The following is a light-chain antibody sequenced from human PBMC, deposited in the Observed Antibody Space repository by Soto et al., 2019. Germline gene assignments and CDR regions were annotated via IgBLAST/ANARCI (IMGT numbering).Light chain of an antibody. CDR2: AAS. CDR1: QSISNY. V-gene: IGKV1-39*01. J-gene: IGKJ4*02. CDR3: QQSYHTLPLT. Sequence: DTQMTQSPSSLSASVGDRVTITCRASQSISNYVNWYQQRPGKAPKLLIYAASNLHSGVPSRFSGSGSGRDFTLTISSLHPEDFATYDCQQSYHTLPLTFGGGTKVEV.